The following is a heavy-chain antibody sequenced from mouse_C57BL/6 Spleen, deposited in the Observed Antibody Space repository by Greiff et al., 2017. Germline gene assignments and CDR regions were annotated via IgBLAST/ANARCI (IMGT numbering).Heavy chain of an antibody. D-gene: IGHD3-2*02. V-gene: IGHV1-82*01. CDR3: AAAQAPGFAY. J-gene: IGHJ3*01. CDR1: GYAFSISW. Sequence: VKLQESGPELVKPGASVKISCKASGYAFSISWMNWVKQRPGKGLEWIGRIYPGDGDTNYNGKFKGKATLTADKSSSTAYMQLSSLTSEDSAVYFCAAAQAPGFAYWGQGTLVTVSA. CDR2: IYPGDGDT.